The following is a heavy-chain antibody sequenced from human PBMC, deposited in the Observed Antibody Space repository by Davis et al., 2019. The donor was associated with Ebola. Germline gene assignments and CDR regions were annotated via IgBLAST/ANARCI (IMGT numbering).Heavy chain of an antibody. CDR3: ARRYYDFWSGYYSYYGMDV. V-gene: IGHV4-59*01. D-gene: IGHD3-3*01. Sequence: SETLSLTCTVSGGSISSYYWSWIRQPPGKGLEWIGYIYYSGTTNYNPSLKSRVTISVDTSKNQFSLKLSSVTAADTAVYYCARRYYDFWSGYYSYYGMDVWGQGTTVTVSS. J-gene: IGHJ6*02. CDR2: IYYSGTT. CDR1: GGSISSYY.